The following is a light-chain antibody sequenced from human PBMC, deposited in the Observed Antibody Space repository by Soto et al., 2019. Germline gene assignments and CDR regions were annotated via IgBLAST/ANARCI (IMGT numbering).Light chain of an antibody. CDR1: QSVSSSY. CDR3: QQYGSSPGYT. J-gene: IGKJ2*01. CDR2: GAS. Sequence: EIVLTQSPGPLSLSPGERATLSCRASQSVSSSYLAWYQQKPGQAPRHLIYGASSRATGIPDRFSGSGSGTVFTLTISRLEPEDFAVYYCQQYGSSPGYTFGQGTKLEIK. V-gene: IGKV3-20*01.